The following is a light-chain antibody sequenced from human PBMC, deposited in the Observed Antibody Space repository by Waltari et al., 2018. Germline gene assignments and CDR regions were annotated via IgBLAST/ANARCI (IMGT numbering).Light chain of an antibody. CDR2: EGS. CDR1: SSDVGRYNL. J-gene: IGLJ2*01. CDR3: CSYAGSSTFYVV. V-gene: IGLV2-23*03. Sequence: QSALTQPASVSGSPGQSITISCTGTSSDVGRYNLVSWYQQHPGKAPKLMSYEGSKRPSGVSNRFSGSKSGNTASLTISGLQAEDEADYYCCSYAGSSTFYVVFGGGTKLTVL.